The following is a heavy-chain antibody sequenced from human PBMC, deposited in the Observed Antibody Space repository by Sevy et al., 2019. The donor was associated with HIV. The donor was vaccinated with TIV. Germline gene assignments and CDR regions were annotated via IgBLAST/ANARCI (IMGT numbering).Heavy chain of an antibody. Sequence: GGSLRLSCAASGFTFSHYGMHWVRQAPGKGLEWVTFIQYDGNNKYYADSVKGRFTISRDNSKNTLYLQMNSLRAEDTAVYYCAREDIRVAGIGYYFHSWGQGTLVTVSS. CDR3: AREDIRVAGIGYYFHS. CDR2: IQYDGNNK. CDR1: GFTFSHYG. D-gene: IGHD6-19*01. J-gene: IGHJ4*02. V-gene: IGHV3-33*05.